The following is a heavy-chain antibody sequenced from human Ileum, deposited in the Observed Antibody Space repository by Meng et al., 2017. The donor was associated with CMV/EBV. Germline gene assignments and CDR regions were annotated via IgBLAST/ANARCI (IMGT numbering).Heavy chain of an antibody. CDR3: AKGGPTAPDPRYFQH. Sequence: GGSLRLSCAASGFTFDDYTMHWVRQAPGKGLEWVSGISGSGDSAYYADSVKGRFTISRDNSKNTLYLQVTSLRAEETALFYCAKGGPTAPDPRYFQHWGQGALVSVSS. J-gene: IGHJ1*01. CDR2: ISGSGDSA. D-gene: IGHD1-1*01. CDR1: GFTFDDYT. V-gene: IGHV3-23*01.